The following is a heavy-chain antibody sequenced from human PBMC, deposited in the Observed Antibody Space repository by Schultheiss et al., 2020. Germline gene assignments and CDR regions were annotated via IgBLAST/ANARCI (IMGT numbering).Heavy chain of an antibody. CDR3: ARGDRTIFPKLDP. V-gene: IGHV4-39*07. J-gene: IGHJ5*02. CDR2: IYHSGST. CDR1: GGSIRGSPYY. Sequence: SETLSLTCTVSGGSIRGSPYYWGWIRQPPGKGLEWIGEIYHSGSTNYNPSLKSRVTISVDKSKNQFSLKLSSVTAADTAVYYCARGDRTIFPKLDPWGQGTLVTVSS. D-gene: IGHD3-3*01.